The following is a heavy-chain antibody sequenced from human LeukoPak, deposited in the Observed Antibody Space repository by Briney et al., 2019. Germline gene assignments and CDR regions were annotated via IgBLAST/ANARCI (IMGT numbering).Heavy chain of an antibody. V-gene: IGHV3-7*05. D-gene: IGHD6-19*01. J-gene: IGHJ4*02. CDR1: GFTFSNYW. CDR3: AREGYSSGWNDY. Sequence: GGSLRLSCAASGFTFSNYWMAWGRQAPGKGLEWVANIKQDGSDKNFVDSVKGRFTISRDNAKNSLYLQMNSLRAEDTAVYYCAREGYSSGWNDYWGQGILVTVSS. CDR2: IKQDGSDK.